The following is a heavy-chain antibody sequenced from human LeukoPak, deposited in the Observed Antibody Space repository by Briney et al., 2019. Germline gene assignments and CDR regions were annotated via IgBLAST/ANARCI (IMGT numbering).Heavy chain of an antibody. CDR2: ISTTGGST. CDR1: GFSFNNYA. V-gene: IGHV3-23*01. CDR3: ADPPSDY. Sequence: GGSLRLSCAASGFSFNNYAMSWVRQAPGKGLEWVSAISTTGGSTYYADSVKGRFTISRDNAENSLYLEMTGLMVEDTAVYYCADPPSDYWGQGALVAVSS. J-gene: IGHJ4*02.